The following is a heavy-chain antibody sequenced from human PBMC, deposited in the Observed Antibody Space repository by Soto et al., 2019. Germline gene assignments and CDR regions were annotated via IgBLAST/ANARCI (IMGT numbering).Heavy chain of an antibody. Sequence: PSETLSLTCTVSGGSISSYYWSWIRQPPGKGLEWIGYIYYSGSTNYNPSLKSRVTISVDTSKNQFSLKLSSVTAADTAVYYCARDTYYYGSGSLWGQGTLVTVSS. D-gene: IGHD3-10*01. V-gene: IGHV4-59*01. CDR3: ARDTYYYGSGSL. CDR2: IYYSGST. CDR1: GGSISSYY. J-gene: IGHJ4*02.